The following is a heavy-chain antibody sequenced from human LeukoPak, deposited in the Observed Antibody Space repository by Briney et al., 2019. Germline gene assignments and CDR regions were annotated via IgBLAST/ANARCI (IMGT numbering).Heavy chain of an antibody. CDR3: ARDRIRTDFWSGYPAAFDI. J-gene: IGHJ3*02. CDR2: ISYDGSNK. V-gene: IGHV3-30-3*01. D-gene: IGHD3-3*01. Sequence: GGSLRLSCAASGFTFSSYAMHWVRQAPGKGLEWVAVISYDGSNKYYADSVKGRFTISRDNSKNTLYLQMNSLRAEDTAVYYSARDRIRTDFWSGYPAAFDIWGQGTMVTVSS. CDR1: GFTFSSYA.